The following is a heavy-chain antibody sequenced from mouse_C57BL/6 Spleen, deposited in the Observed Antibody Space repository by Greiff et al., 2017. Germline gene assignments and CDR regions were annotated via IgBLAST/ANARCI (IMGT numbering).Heavy chain of an antibody. CDR3: ARSTVVGEVGFDY. D-gene: IGHD1-1*01. CDR2: IHPNSGST. CDR1: GYTFTSYW. Sequence: QVQLKQPGAELVKPGASVKLSCKASGYTFTSYWMHWVKQRPGQGLEWIGMIHPNSGSTNYNEKFKSKATLTVDKSSSTAYMQLSSLTSEDSAVYYCARSTVVGEVGFDYWGQGTTLTVSS. J-gene: IGHJ2*01. V-gene: IGHV1-64*01.